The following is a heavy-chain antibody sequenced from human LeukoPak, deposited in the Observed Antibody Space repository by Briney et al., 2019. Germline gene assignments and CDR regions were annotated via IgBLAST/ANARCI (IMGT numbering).Heavy chain of an antibody. V-gene: IGHV3-7*01. CDR1: GFSFSDFW. CDR3: ARFGYSGWNLEY. D-gene: IGHD5-12*01. CDR2: INPGGSVK. J-gene: IGHJ4*02. Sequence: GGSRRLSCEATGFSFSDFWMTWLRQAPGKGLEWVANINPGGSVKYYEDSVKGRFTISRDDANSSLYVQMNSLRDEDTAVYYCARFGYSGWNLEYWGQGTLVTVSS.